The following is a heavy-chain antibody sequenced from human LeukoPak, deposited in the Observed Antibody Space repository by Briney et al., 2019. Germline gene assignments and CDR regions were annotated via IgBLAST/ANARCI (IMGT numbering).Heavy chain of an antibody. D-gene: IGHD4-17*01. CDR1: GFTFGGYA. J-gene: IGHJ4*02. CDR3: TRSPDYGDYAFDY. CDR2: IRSKAYGGTT. V-gene: IGHV3-49*03. Sequence: GGSLRPSCTTSGFTFGGYAMSWFRQAPGKGLEWVGFIRSKAYGGTTEYAASVKGRFTISRDDSKSIAYLQMNSLKTEDTAVYYCTRSPDYGDYAFDYWGQGTLVTVSS.